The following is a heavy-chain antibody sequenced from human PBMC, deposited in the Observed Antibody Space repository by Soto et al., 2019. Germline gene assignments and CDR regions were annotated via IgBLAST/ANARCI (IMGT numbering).Heavy chain of an antibody. CDR2: MSGSGGST. CDR1: GFTFSNYA. D-gene: IGHD3-10*01. V-gene: IGHV3-23*01. CDR3: AKASMRVRGNFDY. Sequence: EVQLLESGGGLVQPGGSLRLSCAASGFTFSNYAMSWVRQAPGKGLEWVSAMSGSGGSTNYADSVKGRFTISRDNSKNTLYLQMNSLRAEDTAVYYCAKASMRVRGNFDYWGQGTLVTVSS. J-gene: IGHJ4*02.